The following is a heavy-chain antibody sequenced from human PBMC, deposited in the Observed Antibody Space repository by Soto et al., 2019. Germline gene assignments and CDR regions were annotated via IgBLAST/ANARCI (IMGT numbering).Heavy chain of an antibody. V-gene: IGHV3-7*01. CDR2: IKEDGSER. D-gene: IGHD2-21*01. CDR1: GFTLSSYW. Sequence: GGSLRLSCEASGFTLSSYWMGWVRQAPGKGLEWVANIKEDGSERYYVDSVKGRFTISRDNAKNSLYLQMNSLRAEDSAVYHCARDPIRGDGYVRDYWGQGALVTVSS. CDR3: ARDPIRGDGYVRDY. J-gene: IGHJ4*02.